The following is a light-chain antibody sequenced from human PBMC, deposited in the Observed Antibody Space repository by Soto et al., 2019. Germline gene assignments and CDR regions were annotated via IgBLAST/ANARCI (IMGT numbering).Light chain of an antibody. J-gene: IGLJ3*02. V-gene: IGLV2-8*01. Sequence: QSALTQPASVSGSPGQSITISCTGTNSDVGGYDYVSWYRQYPGKAPQLMLYEVTKRPSGVPDRFSGSKSGSTASLTVSGLQPEDEADYYCSSYADFRTVVFGGGTQLTVL. CDR1: NSDVGGYDY. CDR2: EVT. CDR3: SSYADFRTVV.